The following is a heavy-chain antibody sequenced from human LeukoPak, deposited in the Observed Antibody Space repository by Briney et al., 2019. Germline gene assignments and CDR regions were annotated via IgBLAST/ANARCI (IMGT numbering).Heavy chain of an antibody. V-gene: IGHV3-49*03. J-gene: IGHJ4*02. CDR1: GFTFGDYL. CDR3: SRGSGWLSVY. D-gene: IGHD6-19*01. CDR2: ISGGTT. Sequence: GRSLRLSCTASGFTFGDYLMSWFRQAPGRGLEWIGFISGGTTEYAASVKGRFTISRDDSTSIAYLQMNSLTTEDTAVYYCSRGSGWLSVYWGQGALVTVSS.